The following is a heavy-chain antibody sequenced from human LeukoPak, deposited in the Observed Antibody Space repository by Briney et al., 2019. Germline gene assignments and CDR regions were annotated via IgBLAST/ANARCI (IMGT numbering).Heavy chain of an antibody. CDR3: AREYPPRYYYDSSGYLDY. J-gene: IGHJ4*02. V-gene: IGHV3-33*01. D-gene: IGHD3-22*01. CDR1: GFTFSSYG. Sequence: PGRSLRLSCAASGFTFSSYGMHWVRQAPGKGLEWVAVIWYDGSNKYYADSVKGRFTISRDNSKNTLYLQMNSLRAEDTAVYYCAREYPPRYYYDSSGYLDYWGQGTLVPVSS. CDR2: IWYDGSNK.